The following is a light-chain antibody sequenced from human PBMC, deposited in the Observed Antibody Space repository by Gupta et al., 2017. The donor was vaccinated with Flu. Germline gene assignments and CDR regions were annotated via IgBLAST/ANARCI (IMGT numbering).Light chain of an antibody. Sequence: EIVLTQSPATLSLYPGERATLSCRASQSVGSYLAWYQQKLGQAPRLLIFDASNRATGIPARFSGSGSGTDFTLTISSLEAEDFAVYYCQQRINGPLTFGGGTKVEI. CDR2: DAS. CDR3: QQRINGPLT. V-gene: IGKV3-11*01. J-gene: IGKJ4*01. CDR1: QSVGSY.